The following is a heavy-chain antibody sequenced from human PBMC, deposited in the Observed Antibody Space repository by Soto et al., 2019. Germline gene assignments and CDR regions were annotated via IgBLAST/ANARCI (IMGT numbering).Heavy chain of an antibody. Sequence: TSETQSLACSVSDGSISSRSYYRGWIRQPLGKGLEWIGSIYYSGSTYNNPSLKSRVTISVDTSKNQFSLKLSSVTAADTAVYYCAGLKYFHISDYLVNWGQGTRVTVSS. CDR1: DGSISSRSYY. D-gene: IGHD3-22*01. V-gene: IGHV4-39*01. J-gene: IGHJ4*02. CDR3: AGLKYFHISDYLVN. CDR2: IYYSGST.